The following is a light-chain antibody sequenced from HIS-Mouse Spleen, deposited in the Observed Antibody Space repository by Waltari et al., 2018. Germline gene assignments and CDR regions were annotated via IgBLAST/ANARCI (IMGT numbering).Light chain of an antibody. J-gene: IGLJ2*01. CDR1: KLGDKY. V-gene: IGLV3-1*01. CDR2: QDS. CDR3: QAWDSSYSV. Sequence: SYELTQPPSVSVSPGQTASITCSGDKLGDKYACWYQQKPGQSPVLVIYQDSKRPPGIAERLSVPNSGNTATLSISGTQAMDEADYYCQAWDSSYSVFGGGTKLTVL.